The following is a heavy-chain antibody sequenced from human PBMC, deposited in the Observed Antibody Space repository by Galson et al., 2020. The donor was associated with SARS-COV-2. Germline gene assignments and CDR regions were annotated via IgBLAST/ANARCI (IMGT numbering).Heavy chain of an antibody. CDR1: GFTFMHHD. CDR2: ISGSGSII. J-gene: IGHJ4*02. D-gene: IGHD2-15*01. Sequence: PGGSLRLSCIGSGFTFMHHDMNWVRQAPGKGLEWISYISGSGSIIYYADAVRGRFTISRDNAKNSLVLEMKNLRADDTAIYYCARVGVGGLEYGGRPGDYWGLGTLVTVSS. V-gene: IGHV3-48*03. CDR3: ARVGVGGLEYGGRPGDY.